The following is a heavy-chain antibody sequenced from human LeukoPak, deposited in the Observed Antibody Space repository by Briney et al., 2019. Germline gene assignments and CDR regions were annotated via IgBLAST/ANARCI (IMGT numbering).Heavy chain of an antibody. Sequence: GGSLRLSCAASGFTITTYAMSWVRQAPGKGLEWVSAISSGGRGTYYADSVKGRFTISRDNSKNTLYLQMNSLRAEDTAVYYCATPPGEPFDYWGQGTLVTVSS. D-gene: IGHD3-10*01. V-gene: IGHV3-23*01. J-gene: IGHJ4*02. CDR1: GFTITTYA. CDR3: ATPPGEPFDY. CDR2: ISSGGRGT.